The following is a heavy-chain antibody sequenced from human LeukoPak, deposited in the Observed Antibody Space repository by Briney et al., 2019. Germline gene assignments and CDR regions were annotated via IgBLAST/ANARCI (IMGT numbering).Heavy chain of an antibody. J-gene: IGHJ6*02. Sequence: PSETLSLTCTVSGGSISSYYWSWIRQPPGKGLEWIGYIYYSGSTNYNPSLKSRVTISVDTSKNQFSLKLSSVTAADTAVYYCARQGSYYDGFIMDVWGQGTTVTVSS. CDR3: ARQGSYYDGFIMDV. CDR2: IYYSGST. V-gene: IGHV4-59*01. D-gene: IGHD3-22*01. CDR1: GGSISSYY.